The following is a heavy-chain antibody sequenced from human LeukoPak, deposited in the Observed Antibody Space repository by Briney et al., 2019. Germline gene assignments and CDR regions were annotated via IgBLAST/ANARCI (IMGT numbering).Heavy chain of an antibody. Sequence: PGGSLRLYCAASGFTFSSYAMRWVRQAPGKGLEWVSAISGSGGSTYYADSVKGRFTISRDNSKNTLYLQMNSLRAEDTAVYYCAKDRPRYYYGSGALNWFDPWGQGTLVTVSS. D-gene: IGHD3-10*01. V-gene: IGHV3-23*01. CDR1: GFTFSSYA. J-gene: IGHJ5*02. CDR2: ISGSGGST. CDR3: AKDRPRYYYGSGALNWFDP.